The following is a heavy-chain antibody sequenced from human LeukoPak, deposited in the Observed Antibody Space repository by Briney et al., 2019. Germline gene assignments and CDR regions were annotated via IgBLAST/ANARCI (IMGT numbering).Heavy chain of an antibody. V-gene: IGHV3-48*04. J-gene: IGHJ4*02. CDR3: ASGIAAAAALDY. D-gene: IGHD6-13*01. Sequence: GGSLRLSRAASGFTFSSYSMNWVRQAPGKGLEWVSYISSSGSTIYYADSVKGRFTISRDNAKNSLYLQMNSLRAEDTAVYYCASGIAAAAALDYWGQGTLVTVSS. CDR2: ISSSGSTI. CDR1: GFTFSSYS.